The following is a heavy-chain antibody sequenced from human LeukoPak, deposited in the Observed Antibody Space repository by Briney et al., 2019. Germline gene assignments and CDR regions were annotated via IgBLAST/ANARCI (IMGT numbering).Heavy chain of an antibody. J-gene: IGHJ3*02. CDR1: GGSINSGDYY. CDR2: IYHSGST. CDR3: ARDEGPSRRAAAFDI. Sequence: SETLSLTCTVSGGSINSGDYYWGWIRQPPGKGLEWIGYIYHSGSTYYNPSLKSRVTISVDRSKNQFSLKLSSVTAADTAVYYCARDEGPSRRAAAFDIWGQGTMVTVSS. D-gene: IGHD2-15*01. V-gene: IGHV4-30-2*01.